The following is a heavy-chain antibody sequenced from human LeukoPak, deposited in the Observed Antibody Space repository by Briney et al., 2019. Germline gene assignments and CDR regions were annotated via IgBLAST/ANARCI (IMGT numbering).Heavy chain of an antibody. D-gene: IGHD3-3*01. Sequence: ASVKVSCKASGGTFSSYAISWVRQAPGQGLEWMGIINPSGGSTSYAQKFQGRVTMTRDTSTSTVYMELSSLRSEDTAVYYCARDHYDFWSGTELDYWGQGTLVTVSS. CDR1: GGTFSSYA. V-gene: IGHV1-46*01. J-gene: IGHJ4*02. CDR2: INPSGGST. CDR3: ARDHYDFWSGTELDY.